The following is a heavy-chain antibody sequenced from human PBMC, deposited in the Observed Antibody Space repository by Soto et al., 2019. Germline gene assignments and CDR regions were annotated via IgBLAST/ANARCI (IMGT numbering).Heavy chain of an antibody. V-gene: IGHV4-59*01. D-gene: IGHD6-19*01. Sequence: QVHLQESGPGLVKPSETMSLTCTASGASIRNFYWNWVRQFPGKGLEWIGHIYNGERTNYNPSLNVRGPIPVDTSKNQFSLKLSSVTVADTAVYYCAQTTGWPGFDYWGQGTLVAVSS. CDR1: GASIRNFY. CDR2: IYNGERT. CDR3: AQTTGWPGFDY. J-gene: IGHJ4*02.